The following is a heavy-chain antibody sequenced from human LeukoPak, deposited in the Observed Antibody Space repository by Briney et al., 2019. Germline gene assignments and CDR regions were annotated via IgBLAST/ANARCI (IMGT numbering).Heavy chain of an antibody. J-gene: IGHJ4*02. CDR3: ANGNLTPFDY. Sequence: PGGSLRLSCAASGFTFSSYSMNWVRQAPGKGLEWVSSISSSSSYIYYADSVKGRSTISRDNAKNSLYLQMNSLRAEDTAVYYCANGNLTPFDYWGQGTLVTVSS. V-gene: IGHV3-21*01. CDR2: ISSSSSYI. CDR1: GFTFSSYS. D-gene: IGHD5-24*01.